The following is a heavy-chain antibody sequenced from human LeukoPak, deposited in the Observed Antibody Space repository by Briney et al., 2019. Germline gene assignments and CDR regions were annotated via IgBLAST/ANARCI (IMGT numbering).Heavy chain of an antibody. Sequence: ASVKVPCQASGGTFRSYAISWVRQAPGQGLEWMGRIIPILGIANYAQKFQGRVKITADKSTSTAYMELSSLRSEDTAVYYCARIFGVLRFLEWLAPYYYYGMDVWGQGTTVTVSS. J-gene: IGHJ6*02. CDR3: ARIFGVLRFLEWLAPYYYYGMDV. V-gene: IGHV1-69*04. CDR2: IIPILGIA. CDR1: GGTFRSYA. D-gene: IGHD3-3*01.